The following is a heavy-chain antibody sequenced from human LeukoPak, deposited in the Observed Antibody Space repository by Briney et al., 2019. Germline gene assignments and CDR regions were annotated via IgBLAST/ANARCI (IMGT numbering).Heavy chain of an antibody. CDR2: IKQDGSEK. V-gene: IGHV3-7*01. CDR1: GFTFSSYW. D-gene: IGHD1-1*01. J-gene: IGHJ4*02. CDR3: AASRTFDY. Sequence: GGALRLSCAASGFTFSSYWMSWVRQAPGKGLEWVANIKQDGSEKYYVDAVKGRFSISRDNAKNSLYLQMNRLRAEDTAVYYCAASRTFDYWGQGTLVTVSS.